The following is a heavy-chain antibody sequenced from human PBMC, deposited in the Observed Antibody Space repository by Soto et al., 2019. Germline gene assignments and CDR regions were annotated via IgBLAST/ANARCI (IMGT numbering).Heavy chain of an antibody. J-gene: IGHJ4*02. CDR1: GFIFSNYA. V-gene: IGHV3-23*01. Sequence: GGSLRLSCTTSGFIFSNYAMTWVRQPPGKGLEWVSTVTSSGASTYYADSVKGRFTVSRDNSNNTLYLQRNSLRAEDTAVYFCAKIRVGVSDCWGQGTLVTVSS. CDR3: AKIRVGVSDC. CDR2: VTSSGAST. D-gene: IGHD1-26*01.